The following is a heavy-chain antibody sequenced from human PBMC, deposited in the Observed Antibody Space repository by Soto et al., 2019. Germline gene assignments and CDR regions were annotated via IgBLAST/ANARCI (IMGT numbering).Heavy chain of an antibody. J-gene: IGHJ4*02. CDR2: IVVGSGNT. V-gene: IGHV1-58*02. Sequence: ASVKVSCKASGFTFTSSAMQWVRQARGQRLEWIGWIVVGSGNTNYAQKFQERVTITRDMSTSTAYMELSSLRSEDTAVYYCAAGPVQRGVFRGSGFWGQGTLVTVSS. D-gene: IGHD3-10*01. CDR3: AAGPVQRGVFRGSGF. CDR1: GFTFTSSA.